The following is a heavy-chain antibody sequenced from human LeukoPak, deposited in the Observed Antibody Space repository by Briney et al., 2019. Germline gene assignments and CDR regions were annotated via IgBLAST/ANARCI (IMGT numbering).Heavy chain of an antibody. D-gene: IGHD4-11*01. J-gene: IGHJ6*03. V-gene: IGHV3-21*01. CDR2: ISSSSSYI. CDR1: GFTFSSYS. CDR3: ARSETTMGSYYYYYMDV. Sequence: GGSLRLSCAASGFTFSSYSMNWVRQAPGKGLEWVSSISSSSSYIYYADSVKGRFTISRDNAKNSLYVQMNSLRAEDTAVYYCARSETTMGSYYYYYMDVWGKGTTVTVSS.